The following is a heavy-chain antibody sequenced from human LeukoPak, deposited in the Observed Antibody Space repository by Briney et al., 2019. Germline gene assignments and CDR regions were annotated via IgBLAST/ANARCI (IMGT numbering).Heavy chain of an antibody. CDR2: INHSGST. V-gene: IGHV4-34*01. CDR1: GGSLSVYY. Sequence: SETLSLTCAVYGGSLSVYYWSWIRQPPGKGLEWIGEINHSGSTNYNPSLKSRVTISVDTSKNQFSLKLSSVTAADTAVYYCASGQLWLMNWGQGTLVTVSS. D-gene: IGHD5-18*01. J-gene: IGHJ4*02. CDR3: ASGQLWLMN.